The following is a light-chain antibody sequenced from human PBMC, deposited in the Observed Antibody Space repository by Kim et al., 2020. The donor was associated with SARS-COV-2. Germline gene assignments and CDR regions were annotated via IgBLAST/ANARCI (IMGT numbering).Light chain of an antibody. J-gene: IGKJ4*02. Sequence: DIQMTQSPSSLSASVGDRVTITCRASQSINSYLNWYQQKPGKAPKLLINTASNLQSGVPPRFSGRGSGTDFTLTISSLQPEDFGTYYCQQSFSTPLTFGGGTKVDIK. CDR1: QSINSY. V-gene: IGKV1-39*01. CDR2: TAS. CDR3: QQSFSTPLT.